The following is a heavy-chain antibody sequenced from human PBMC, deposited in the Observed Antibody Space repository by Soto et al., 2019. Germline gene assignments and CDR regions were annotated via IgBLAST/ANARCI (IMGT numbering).Heavy chain of an antibody. CDR3: AGEGPLPWFAS. CDR2: IKHTGDA. V-gene: IGHV4-4*02. CDR1: GDSIKTETW. J-gene: IGHJ5*01. Sequence: QVHLQESGPGLVKPSETLSLTCAVSGDSIKTETWWSWLRQLPGTGLEWFGGIKHTGDANANPARRGRVSMSVYRTKNQFFLNLRSVSAAATAVSFCAGEGPLPWFASWGQGTLVTVSS.